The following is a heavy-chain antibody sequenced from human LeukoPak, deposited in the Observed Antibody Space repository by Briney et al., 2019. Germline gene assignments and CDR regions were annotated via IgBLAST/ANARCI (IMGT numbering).Heavy chain of an antibody. D-gene: IGHD1-1*01. V-gene: IGHV4-4*07. J-gene: IGHJ3*02. Sequence: PSETLSLTCTVSGGSISSYYWSWIRQPAGKGLEWIGRIYTSGSTNYNPSLKSRVTMSVDTSKNQFSLKLSSVTAADTAVYYCARDPGERSRLDDAFDIWGQGTMVTVSS. CDR2: IYTSGST. CDR3: ARDPGERSRLDDAFDI. CDR1: GGSISSYY.